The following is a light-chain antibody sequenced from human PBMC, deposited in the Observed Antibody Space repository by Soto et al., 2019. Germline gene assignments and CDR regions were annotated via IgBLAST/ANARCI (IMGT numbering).Light chain of an antibody. CDR3: QQYSSYPLT. V-gene: IGKV3-20*01. CDR2: GAS. J-gene: IGKJ5*01. CDR1: QSVSSSY. Sequence: EIQLTQSPCTLSASVGERATLSCRASQSVSSSYLAWYQQKPGQAPRLLMSGASSRATGIPDRFSGSGSGTDFTLTISRLEPDDFAVYYCQQYSSYPLTFGQGTRLEIK.